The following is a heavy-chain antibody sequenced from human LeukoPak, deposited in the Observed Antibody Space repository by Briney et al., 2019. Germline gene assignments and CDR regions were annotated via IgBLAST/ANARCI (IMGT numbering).Heavy chain of an antibody. CDR2: INPNSGGT. D-gene: IGHD3-22*01. J-gene: IGHJ4*02. CDR3: ARGGQYVLHYDSSGYPPRGH. CDR1: GYTFTGYY. Sequence: ASVTVFCKASGYTFTGYYMHWVRQAPGQGLEWMGWINPNSGGTNYAQKFQGRVTMTRDTSISTAYMELSRLRSDDTAVYYCARGGQYVLHYDSSGYPPRGHWGQGTLVTVSS. V-gene: IGHV1-2*02.